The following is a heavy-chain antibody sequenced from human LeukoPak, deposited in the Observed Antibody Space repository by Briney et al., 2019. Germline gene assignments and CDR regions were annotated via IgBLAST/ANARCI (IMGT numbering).Heavy chain of an antibody. CDR1: GFSLSTRGVG. V-gene: IGHV2-5*02. D-gene: IGHD3-22*01. J-gene: IGHJ5*01. Sequence: KVSGPTLVKPTQTLTLTCTLSGFSLSTRGVGVGWIRQPLGKALEWLVLIYWDDDKRFSPSLKSRLTITKDTSKNQVVLTMTNMDPVDTGTYYCVHSDRYYYDTSGYYEIRFDSWGQGTLVTVSS. CDR2: IYWDDDK. CDR3: VHSDRYYYDTSGYYEIRFDS.